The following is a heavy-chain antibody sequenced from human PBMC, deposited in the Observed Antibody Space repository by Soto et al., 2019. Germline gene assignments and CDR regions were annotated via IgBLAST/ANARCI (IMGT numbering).Heavy chain of an antibody. D-gene: IGHD5-12*01. CDR1: GFTFSDYY. V-gene: IGHV3-11*01. CDR3: ARPVEMATIVL. J-gene: IGHJ4*02. CDR2: ISSSGSTI. Sequence: GGSLRLSCAASGFTFSDYYMSWIREAPGKGLEWVSYISSSGSTIYYADSVKGRFTISRDNDKNSLYLQMNSLRAEDTAVYYCARPVEMATIVLWGQGTLVTVSS.